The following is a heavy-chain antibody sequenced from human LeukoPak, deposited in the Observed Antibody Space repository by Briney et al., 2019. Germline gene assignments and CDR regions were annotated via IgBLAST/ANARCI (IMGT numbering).Heavy chain of an antibody. CDR1: GFTFSSYA. D-gene: IGHD5-12*01. CDR3: VKARYGGYSGDYFDY. J-gene: IGHJ4*02. Sequence: GGSLRLSCSASGFTFSSYAMHWVRQAPGKGLEYVSAISSNGGTTYYADSVKGRFTISRDNSKNTLYLQMSSLRAEDTAVYYCVKARYGGYSGDYFDYWGQGTLVTVSS. V-gene: IGHV3-64D*06. CDR2: ISSNGGTT.